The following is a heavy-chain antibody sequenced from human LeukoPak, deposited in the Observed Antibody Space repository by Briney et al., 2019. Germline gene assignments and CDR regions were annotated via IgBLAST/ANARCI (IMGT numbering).Heavy chain of an antibody. CDR2: ISSSSNYI. D-gene: IGHD3-10*01. CDR1: GFTFSSYS. V-gene: IGHV3-21*01. CDR3: ARDFLRITMVRGNNWFDP. J-gene: IGHJ5*02. Sequence: GGSLRLSCAASGFTFSSYSMNWVRQAPGKGLEWVSSISSSSNYIYYADSVKGRFTISRDNAKNSLYLQMNSLRAEDTAVYYCARDFLRITMVRGNNWFDPWGQGTLVTVSS.